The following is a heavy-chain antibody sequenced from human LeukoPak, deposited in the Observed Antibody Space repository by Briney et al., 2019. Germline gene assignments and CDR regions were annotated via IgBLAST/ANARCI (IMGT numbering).Heavy chain of an antibody. CDR1: GGSISCGNYY. CDR2: IYTSGST. CDR3: ATHGGGWFDP. J-gene: IGHJ5*02. Sequence: SETLSLTRTVSGGSISCGNYYWSWIRQPAGKGLEWIGRIYTSGSTNYNPSLKSRVTMSVDTSKNQFSLKLSSVTAADTAVYYCATHGGGWFDPWGQGTLVTVSS. V-gene: IGHV4-61*02. D-gene: IGHD3-10*01.